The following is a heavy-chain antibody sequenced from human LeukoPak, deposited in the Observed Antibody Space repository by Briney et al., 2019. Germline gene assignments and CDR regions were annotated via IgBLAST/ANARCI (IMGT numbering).Heavy chain of an antibody. D-gene: IGHD6-13*01. CDR1: GFTFSSYA. Sequence: GGSLRLSCAASGFTFSSYAMSWVRQAPGKGLEWVSAISGSGGSTYYADSVKGRFTISRDNSKNTLYLQMNSLRAEDTAVYYCAKAINRGSIAAASDYWGQGTLVTVSS. CDR2: ISGSGGST. J-gene: IGHJ4*02. V-gene: IGHV3-23*01. CDR3: AKAINRGSIAAASDY.